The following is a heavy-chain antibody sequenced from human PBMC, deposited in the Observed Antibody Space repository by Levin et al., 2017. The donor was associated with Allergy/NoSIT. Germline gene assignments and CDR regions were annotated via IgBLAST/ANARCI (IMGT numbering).Heavy chain of an antibody. J-gene: IGHJ4*02. CDR1: GGSFSGYY. Sequence: SETLSLTCAVYGGSFSGYYWSWIRQPPGKGLEWIGEINHSGSTNYNPSLKSRVTISVDTSKNQFSLKLSSVTAADTAVYYCASSASEDTAMSDYWGQGTLVTVSS. CDR3: ASSASEDTAMSDY. D-gene: IGHD5-18*01. V-gene: IGHV4-34*01. CDR2: INHSGST.